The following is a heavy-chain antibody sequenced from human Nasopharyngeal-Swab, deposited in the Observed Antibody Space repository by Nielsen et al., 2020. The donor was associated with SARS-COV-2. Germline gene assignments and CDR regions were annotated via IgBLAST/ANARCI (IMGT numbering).Heavy chain of an antibody. CDR2: INHSGST. V-gene: IGHV4-34*01. CDR3: ARGLRWVAVVRWELLSGFDY. Sequence: WIRQPPGKGLEWIGEINHSGSTNYNPSLKSRVTISVDTSKNQFSLKLGSVTAADTAVYYCARGLRWVAVVRWELLSGFDYWGQGTLVTVSS. J-gene: IGHJ4*02. D-gene: IGHD1-26*01.